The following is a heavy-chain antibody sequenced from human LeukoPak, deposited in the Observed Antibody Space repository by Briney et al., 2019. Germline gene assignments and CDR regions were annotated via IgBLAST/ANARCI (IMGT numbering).Heavy chain of an antibody. J-gene: IGHJ3*02. CDR1: GGSISSSSYY. CDR2: IYYSGST. V-gene: IGHV4-39*01. CDR3: ARGGSLRFGPPRQAFDI. Sequence: PSETLSLTCTVSGGSISSSSYYWGWIRQPPGKGLEWIGSIYYSGSTYYNPSLKSRVTISVDTSKNQFSLKLSSVTAADTAVYYCARGGSLRFGPPRQAFDIWGQGTMVTVSS. D-gene: IGHD3-10*01.